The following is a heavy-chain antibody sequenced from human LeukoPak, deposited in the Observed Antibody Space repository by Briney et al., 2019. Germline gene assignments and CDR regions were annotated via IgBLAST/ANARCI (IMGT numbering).Heavy chain of an antibody. CDR2: ISSSGDTA. D-gene: IGHD3-9*01. J-gene: IGHJ6*03. V-gene: IGHV3-23*01. CDR3: AKPRYSYYYYMDV. Sequence: GGSLRLSCAASGFTFRRYGMSWVRQAPGKGLEWVSAISSSGDTAYYADSVKGRFTISRDNSKNTLYLRMSSLRAEDTAVYYCAKPRYSYYYYMDVWGKGTTVTISS. CDR1: GFTFRRYG.